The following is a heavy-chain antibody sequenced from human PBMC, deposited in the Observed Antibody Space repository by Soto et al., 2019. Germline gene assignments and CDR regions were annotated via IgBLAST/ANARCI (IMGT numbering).Heavy chain of an antibody. CDR2: IYYSGST. Sequence: QVQLQESGPGLVKPSETLSLTCTVSGGSISRYYWSWIRQPPGKGLEWIGYIYYSGSTNYNPSLKSRVTISVDTSMSQFSLRLRSVTAADTSVYSCARHLFQSSGWYAVNWYCDLWGRGTLVTVSS. V-gene: IGHV4-59*08. CDR3: ARHLFQSSGWYAVNWYCDL. J-gene: IGHJ2*01. D-gene: IGHD6-19*01. CDR1: GGSISRYY.